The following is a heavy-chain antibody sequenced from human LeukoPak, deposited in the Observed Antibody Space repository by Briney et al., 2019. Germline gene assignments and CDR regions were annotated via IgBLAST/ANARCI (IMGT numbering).Heavy chain of an antibody. Sequence: GGSLRLSCAASGFTFSNYAMTWVRQAPGKGLEWVSGISGTGGGTHYADSVKGRFTISRDNSKNTLYLQMNSLRAEDTAVYYCAKDLGSTVTTGYDYWGQGTLVPVSS. CDR2: ISGTGGGT. J-gene: IGHJ4*02. CDR1: GFTFSNYA. CDR3: AKDLGSTVTTGYDY. D-gene: IGHD4-17*01. V-gene: IGHV3-23*01.